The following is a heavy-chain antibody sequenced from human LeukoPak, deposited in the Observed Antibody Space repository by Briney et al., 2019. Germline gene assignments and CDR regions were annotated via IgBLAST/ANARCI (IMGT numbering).Heavy chain of an antibody. CDR2: TYYSGNT. J-gene: IGHJ4*02. Sequence: PSETLSLTCAVSGYPISNGYYWGWIRQPPGKGLEWIGSTYYSGNTYDNPSLKSRVTISLDTSKNQFSLRLSSVTASDTAVYYCARHRLFDTTGYYYDFDYWGQGTLVTVSS. CDR3: ARHRLFDTTGYYYDFDY. CDR1: GYPISNGYY. D-gene: IGHD3-22*01. V-gene: IGHV4-38-2*01.